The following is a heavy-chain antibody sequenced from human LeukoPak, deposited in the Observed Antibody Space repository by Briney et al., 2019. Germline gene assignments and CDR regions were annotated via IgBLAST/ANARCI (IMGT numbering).Heavy chain of an antibody. J-gene: IGHJ6*03. CDR3: ARDGAGGYDFWSGYYSGYYYMDV. CDR2: ISAYNGNT. D-gene: IGHD3-3*01. Sequence: ASVKVSCKASGYTFTSYGISWVRQAPGQGLEWMGWISAYNGNTNYAQKLQGRVTMTTDTSTSTAYMELRSLRSDDTAVYYCARDGAGGYDFWSGYYSGYYYMDVWGKGTTVTVSS. V-gene: IGHV1-18*01. CDR1: GYTFTSYG.